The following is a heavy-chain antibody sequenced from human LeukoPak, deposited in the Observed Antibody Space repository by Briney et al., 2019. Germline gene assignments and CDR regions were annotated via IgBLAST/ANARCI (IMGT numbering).Heavy chain of an antibody. D-gene: IGHD2-8*01. CDR1: DDSITMYY. CDR2: IYYSGST. CDR3: ARGYYWLEY. V-gene: IGHV4-39*07. J-gene: IGHJ4*02. Sequence: SETLSLTCSVSDDSITMYYWTWIRQPPGKGLEWIGSIYYSGSTYYNPSLKSRVTISVDTSKNQFSLKLSSVTAADTAVYYCARGYYWLEYWGQGTLVTVSS.